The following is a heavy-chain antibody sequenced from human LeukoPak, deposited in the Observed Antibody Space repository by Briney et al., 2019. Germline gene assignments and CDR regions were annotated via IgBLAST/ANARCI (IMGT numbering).Heavy chain of an antibody. CDR3: ARDRLEGQQRILFDY. CDR2: ISSSGSTI. V-gene: IGHV3-48*03. D-gene: IGHD6-13*01. Sequence: QPGGSLRLSCAASGFTFSSYEMNRVRQAPGKGLEWVSYISSSGSTIYYADSVKGRFTISRDNAKNSLYLQMNSLRAEDTAVYYCARDRLEGQQRILFDYWGQGTLVTVSS. CDR1: GFTFSSYE. J-gene: IGHJ4*02.